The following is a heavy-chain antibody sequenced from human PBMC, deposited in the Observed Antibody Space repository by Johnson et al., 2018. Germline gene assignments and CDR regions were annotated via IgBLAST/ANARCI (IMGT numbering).Heavy chain of an antibody. CDR3: VRGDTYYYDASGHRQYFQH. Sequence: QVQLQESGPGVVKPSETLSLICNVSGDSVTSSSYYWGWVRQPPGRGLEWIGSLSFGGNADNHPSVKSRGSIPIDTSQHQISMNLTSVTAADTAVYYCVRGDTYYYDASGHRQYFQHWGQGTLVTVSS. J-gene: IGHJ1*01. D-gene: IGHD3-22*01. CDR2: LSFGGNA. V-gene: IGHV4-39*07. CDR1: GDSVTSSSYY.